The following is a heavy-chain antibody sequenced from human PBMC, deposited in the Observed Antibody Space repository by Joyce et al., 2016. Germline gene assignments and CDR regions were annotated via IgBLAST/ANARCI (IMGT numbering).Heavy chain of an antibody. CDR3: ARDNPRYSSGWYEAFDI. CDR1: GFTFSSHW. CDR2: INSDGGST. J-gene: IGHJ3*02. V-gene: IGHV3-74*01. Sequence: EVQLVESGGGLVQPGGSLRLSCAASGFTFSSHWMNWVRQAPGKGMVWVSRINSDGGSTTYADSVKGRFTISRDNAKNTLYLQMNSLRAEDTAVYYCARDNPRYSSGWYEAFDIWGQGTMVTVSS. D-gene: IGHD6-19*01.